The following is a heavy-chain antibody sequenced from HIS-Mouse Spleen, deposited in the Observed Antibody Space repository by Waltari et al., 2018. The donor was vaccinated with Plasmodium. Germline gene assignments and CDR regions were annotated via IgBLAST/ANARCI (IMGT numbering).Heavy chain of an antibody. CDR1: GFTFSSYA. CDR3: AKESESQAKPYYFDY. J-gene: IGHJ4*02. V-gene: IGHV3-23*01. CDR2: IRGSGVRK. D-gene: IGHD1-26*01. Sequence: EVQLLESGGGLVQPGGSLRLSCAASGFTFSSYAMSWVRQAPGKGLEWVSAIRGSGVRKYYADSVKGRFTIYRDNSKNTLYLPMNSLRAEDTAVYYCAKESESQAKPYYFDYWGQGTLVTVSS.